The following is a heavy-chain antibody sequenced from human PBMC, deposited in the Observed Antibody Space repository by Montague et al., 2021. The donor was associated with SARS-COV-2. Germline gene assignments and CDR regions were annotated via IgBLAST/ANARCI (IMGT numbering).Heavy chain of an antibody. CDR3: ARARITMIVVVNAFDI. Sequence: TLSLTCTVSGGSISSGGYYWSWIRQHPGKGLEWIGYIYYSGSTYYNPSLKSRVTISVDTSKNQFSLKLSSVTAADTAVYYCARARITMIVVVNAFDIWGQGTMLTVSS. V-gene: IGHV4-31*03. CDR1: GGSISSGGYY. D-gene: IGHD3-22*01. J-gene: IGHJ3*02. CDR2: IYYSGST.